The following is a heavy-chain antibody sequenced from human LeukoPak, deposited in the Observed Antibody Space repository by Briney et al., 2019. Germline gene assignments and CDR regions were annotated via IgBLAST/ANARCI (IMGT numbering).Heavy chain of an antibody. J-gene: IGHJ4*02. CDR3: ARDREGDNYFDY. CDR1: GGSISSSSYY. CDR2: IYYSGST. V-gene: IGHV4-39*07. Sequence: PSETLSLTCTVSGGSISSSSYYWGWIRQPPGKGLEWIGSIYYSGSTYYNPSLKSRVTISVDTSKNQFSLKLSSVTAADTAVYYCARDREGDNYFDYWGQGTLVIVSS.